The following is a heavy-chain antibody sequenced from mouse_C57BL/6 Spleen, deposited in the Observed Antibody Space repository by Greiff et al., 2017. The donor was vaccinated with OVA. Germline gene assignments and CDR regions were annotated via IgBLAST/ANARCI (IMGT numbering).Heavy chain of an antibody. D-gene: IGHD3-2*02. J-gene: IGHJ2*01. CDR1: GYTFTSYW. CDR3: ARRDSSGYYLDY. V-gene: IGHV1-69*01. Sequence: QVQLQQPGAELVMPGASVKLSCKASGYTFTSYWMHWVKQRPGQGLEWIGEIDPSDSYTNYNQKFKGKSTLTVDKSSSTAYMQLSRLTSEDSAVYYCARRDSSGYYLDYWGQGTTLTVSS. CDR2: IDPSDSYT.